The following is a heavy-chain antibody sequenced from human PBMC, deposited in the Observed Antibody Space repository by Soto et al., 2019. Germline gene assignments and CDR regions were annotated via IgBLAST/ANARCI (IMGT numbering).Heavy chain of an antibody. CDR2: ISLSGTT. CDR3: ARASVYYCPNSDCGFVFDH. CDR1: GVSIDSGAFY. Sequence: QVLLQESGPRLVKPSETLSLTCSVSGVSIDSGAFYWNWIRQFPGKGPELLGYISLSGTTYYSPSLKSRISMSIDTSKNQFSLERTSVTAADTAVYFCARASVYYCPNSDCGFVFDHWGRGALVAVSS. D-gene: IGHD2-8*01. V-gene: IGHV4-31*02. J-gene: IGHJ4*02.